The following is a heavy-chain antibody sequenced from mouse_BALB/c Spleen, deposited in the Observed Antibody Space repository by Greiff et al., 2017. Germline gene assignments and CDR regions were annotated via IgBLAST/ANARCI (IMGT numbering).Heavy chain of an antibody. J-gene: IGHJ4*01. CDR3: ARENGYGAMDY. CDR1: GISITTGNYR. V-gene: IGHV3-5*02. CDR2: IYYSGTI. Sequence: EVQLQQSGPGLVKPSQTVSLTCTVTGISITTGNYRWSWIRQFPGNKLEWIGYIYYSGTITYNPSLTSRTTITRDTSKNQFFLEMNSLTAEDTATYDCARENGYGAMDYWGQGTSVTVSS. D-gene: IGHD1-2*01.